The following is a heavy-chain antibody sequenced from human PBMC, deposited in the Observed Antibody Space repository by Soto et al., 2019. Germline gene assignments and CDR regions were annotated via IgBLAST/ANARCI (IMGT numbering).Heavy chain of an antibody. CDR3: ARADGSITIFGVALTNHSDY. Sequence: GGSLRLSCAASGFTFSSYAMHWVRQAPGKGLEWVAVISYDGSNKYYADSVKGRFTISRDNSKNTLYLQMNSLRAEDTAVYYCARADGSITIFGVALTNHSDYWGQGTLVTVSS. D-gene: IGHD3-3*01. V-gene: IGHV3-30-3*01. CDR1: GFTFSSYA. CDR2: ISYDGSNK. J-gene: IGHJ4*02.